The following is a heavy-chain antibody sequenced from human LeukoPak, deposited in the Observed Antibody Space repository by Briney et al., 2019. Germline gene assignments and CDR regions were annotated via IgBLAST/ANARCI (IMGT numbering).Heavy chain of an antibody. D-gene: IGHD3-22*01. CDR1: GGSISSGDYY. CDR3: ARPYYYDSRIDP. J-gene: IGHJ5*02. V-gene: IGHV4-30-4*01. CDR2: TYYSGST. Sequence: SETLCLTCTVSGGSISSGDYYWSWIRQPPGKGLEWIGYTYYSGSTYYNPSLKNRVSISVDTSKNQFSLNLSSVTAADTAVYYCARPYYYDSRIDPWGQGTLVTVSS.